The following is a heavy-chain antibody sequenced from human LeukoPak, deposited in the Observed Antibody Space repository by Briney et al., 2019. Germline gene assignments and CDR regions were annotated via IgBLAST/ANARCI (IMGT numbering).Heavy chain of an antibody. CDR3: ARRHHNWDY. Sequence: SETLSLTCTVSGGSIRSGTYYWGWIRQPPGKGLEWIGYIYYGGIANYTPSLKSRVTISLDTSKNQFSLKLNSVTAADTAVYYCARRHHNWDYWGQGTLVTVSS. D-gene: IGHD5-24*01. V-gene: IGHV4-61*05. J-gene: IGHJ4*02. CDR2: IYYGGIA. CDR1: GGSIRSGTYY.